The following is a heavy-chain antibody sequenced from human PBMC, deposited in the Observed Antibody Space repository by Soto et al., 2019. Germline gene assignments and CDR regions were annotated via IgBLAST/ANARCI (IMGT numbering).Heavy chain of an antibody. CDR3: ASSTANPAYDFWSGSLPLGQFDY. V-gene: IGHV4-30-4*01. J-gene: IGHJ4*02. D-gene: IGHD3-3*01. CDR2: IYYSGST. Sequence: PSETLSLTCTVSGGSISSGDYYWSWIRQPPGKGLEWIGYIYYSGSTYYNPSLKSRVTISVDTSKNQFSLKLSSVTAADTAVYYCASSTANPAYDFWSGSLPLGQFDYWGQGTLVTVSS. CDR1: GGSISSGDYY.